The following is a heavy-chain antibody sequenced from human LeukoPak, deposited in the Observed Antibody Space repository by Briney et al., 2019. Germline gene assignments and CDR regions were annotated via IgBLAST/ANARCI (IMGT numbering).Heavy chain of an antibody. CDR3: ARDNRLVVARTHLFY. D-gene: IGHD6-19*01. CDR2: ISAYNGNT. CDR1: GYTFTSYG. V-gene: IGHV1-18*01. Sequence: VASVKVSCKASGYTFTSYGISWVRQAPGQGLEWMGWISAYNGNTNYAQKLQGRVTMTTDTSTSTAYMELRSLRSDDTAVYYCARDNRLVVARTHLFYWGQGTLVTVSS. J-gene: IGHJ4*02.